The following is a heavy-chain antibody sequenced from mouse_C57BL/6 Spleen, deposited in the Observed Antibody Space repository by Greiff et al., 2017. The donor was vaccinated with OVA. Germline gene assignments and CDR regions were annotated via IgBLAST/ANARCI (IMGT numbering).Heavy chain of an antibody. D-gene: IGHD1-1*01. CDR2: IYPRSGNT. J-gene: IGHJ3*01. Sequence: QVQLQQSGAELARPGASVKLSCKASGYTFTSYGISWVKQRTGQGLEWIGEIYPRSGNTYYNEKFKGKATLTADKSSSTAYMELRSLTSEDSAVYFCARRLDYGSSSPWFAYWGQGTLVTVSA. CDR1: GYTFTSYG. V-gene: IGHV1-81*01. CDR3: ARRLDYGSSSPWFAY.